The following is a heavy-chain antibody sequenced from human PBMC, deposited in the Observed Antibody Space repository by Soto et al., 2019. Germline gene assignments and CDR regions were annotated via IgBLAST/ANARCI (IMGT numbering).Heavy chain of an antibody. CDR1: GGSISSGDYY. V-gene: IGHV4-30-4*01. J-gene: IGHJ4*02. D-gene: IGHD3-22*01. CDR2: IYYSGST. CDR3: ARVGPMGYDSSGYPPTDY. Sequence: PSETLSLTCTVSGGSISSGDYYWSWIRQPPGKGLEWIGYIYYSGSTYYNPSLKSRVTISVDTSKNQFSLKLSSVTAADTAVDYCARVGPMGYDSSGYPPTDYWGQGTLVTVSS.